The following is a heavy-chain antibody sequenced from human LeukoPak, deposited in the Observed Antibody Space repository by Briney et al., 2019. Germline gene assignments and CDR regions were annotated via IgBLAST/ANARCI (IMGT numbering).Heavy chain of an antibody. D-gene: IGHD3-22*01. V-gene: IGHV4-34*01. Sequence: SETLSLTCAVYGGSFSGYYWSWIRQPPGKGLEWIGEINHSGSTNYNPSLKGRVTISVDTSKNQFSLKLSSVTAADTAVYYCARGATMIVVVIKAFDIWGQGTMVTVSS. J-gene: IGHJ3*02. CDR1: GGSFSGYY. CDR3: ARGATMIVVVIKAFDI. CDR2: INHSGST.